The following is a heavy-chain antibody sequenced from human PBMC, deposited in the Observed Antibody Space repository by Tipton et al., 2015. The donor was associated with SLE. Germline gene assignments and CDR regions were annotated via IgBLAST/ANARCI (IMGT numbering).Heavy chain of an antibody. J-gene: IGHJ4*02. Sequence: LRLSCAASGFTFSSYEMSWVRQPPGKGLEWIAEINHLGSTRHSPSLKSRLTISVDTSKNQLSLALTSVTAADTAVYYCARGPRYYGDLPFDHWGQGTLVTVSS. D-gene: IGHD3-10*01. CDR1: GFTFSSYE. CDR3: ARGPRYYGDLPFDH. V-gene: IGHV4-34*01. CDR2: INHLGST.